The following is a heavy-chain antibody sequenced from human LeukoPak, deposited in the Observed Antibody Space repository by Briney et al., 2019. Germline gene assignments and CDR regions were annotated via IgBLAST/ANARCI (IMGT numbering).Heavy chain of an antibody. J-gene: IGHJ4*02. V-gene: IGHV3-9*01. Sequence: PGGSLRLSCAASGFTFDDYAMHWVRQAPGKGLEWVSGISWNSGSIGYADSVKGRFTISRDNSKNTLYLQMNSLRAEDTAVYYCAKDFHGDPPRSSDYWGQGTLVTVSS. CDR3: AKDFHGDPPRSSDY. CDR1: GFTFDDYA. D-gene: IGHD4-17*01. CDR2: ISWNSGSI.